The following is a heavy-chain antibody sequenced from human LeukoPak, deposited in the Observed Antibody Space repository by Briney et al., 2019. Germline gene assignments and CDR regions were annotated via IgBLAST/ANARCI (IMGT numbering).Heavy chain of an antibody. CDR3: AGLGYCTNGVCWGNWFDP. CDR2: IYTSGVT. D-gene: IGHD2-8*01. Sequence: PSETLSLTCTVSGGSISSYYWSWIRQPAGEGLEWIGRIYTSGVTNYSPSLKSRVTISVDRSKNQFSLNLSSVTAADTAVYYCAGLGYCTNGVCWGNWFDPWGQGTLVTVSS. V-gene: IGHV4-4*07. CDR1: GGSISSYY. J-gene: IGHJ5*02.